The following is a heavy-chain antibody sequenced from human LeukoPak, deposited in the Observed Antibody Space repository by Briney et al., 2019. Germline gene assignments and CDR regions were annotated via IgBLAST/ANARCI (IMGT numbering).Heavy chain of an antibody. V-gene: IGHV1-2*02. Sequence: ASVKASCKASGYTFTGYYMHWVRQAPGQGLEWMGWINPNSGGTNYAQKFQGRVTMTRDTSISTAYMELSRLRSDDTAVYYCARDPNLEWLSPSDYWGQGTLVTVSS. D-gene: IGHD3-3*01. J-gene: IGHJ4*02. CDR2: INPNSGGT. CDR1: GYTFTGYY. CDR3: ARDPNLEWLSPSDY.